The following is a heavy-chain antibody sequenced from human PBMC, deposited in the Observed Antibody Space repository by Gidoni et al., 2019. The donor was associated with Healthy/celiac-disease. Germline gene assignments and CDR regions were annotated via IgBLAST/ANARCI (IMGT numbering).Heavy chain of an antibody. J-gene: IGHJ6*03. CDR2: IYSGGST. Sequence: EVQLVESGGGLIQPGGSLRLSCAAAGFTVSSHDMSWVRQAPVKGLEWVSVIYSGGSTYYADSVKGLFTISRDNSKNTLYLQMNSLRAEDTSVYYCARVVIVGPGEYYYMDVWGKGTTVTVSS. CDR3: ARVVIVGPGEYYYMDV. D-gene: IGHD2-21*01. V-gene: IGHV3-53*01. CDR1: GFTVSSHD.